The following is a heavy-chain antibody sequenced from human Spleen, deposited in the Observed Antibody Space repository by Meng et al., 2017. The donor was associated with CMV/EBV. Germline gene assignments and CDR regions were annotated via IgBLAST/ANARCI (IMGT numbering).Heavy chain of an antibody. J-gene: IGHJ4*02. V-gene: IGHV1-2*02. CDR3: EVPYDPLMGSR. D-gene: IGHD5-12*01. Sequence: ASVKVSCKASGYTFIGYYMHWVRLAPGQRPEWMGWINPNSSGTIYAQKFQGRVTMTRDTSTSTAYMELRRLRSDDTAVYYCEVPYDPLMGSRWGQGTRVTVSS. CDR2: INPNSSGT. CDR1: GYTFIGYY.